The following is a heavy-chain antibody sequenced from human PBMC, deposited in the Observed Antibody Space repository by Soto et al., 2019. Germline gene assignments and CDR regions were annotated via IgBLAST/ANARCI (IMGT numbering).Heavy chain of an antibody. D-gene: IGHD3-10*01. CDR3: AKESLGRHFDFDY. CDR2: IDESGTNT. J-gene: IGHJ4*02. Sequence: SLRLSCAASGFTFSNYALSWVRQAPGKGLEWVSGIDESGTNTYYADSVKGRFTISRDNSRNTLYLETNSLRAEDTAVYHCAKESLGRHFDFDYWGQGTLVTVSS. CDR1: GFTFSNYA. V-gene: IGHV3-23*01.